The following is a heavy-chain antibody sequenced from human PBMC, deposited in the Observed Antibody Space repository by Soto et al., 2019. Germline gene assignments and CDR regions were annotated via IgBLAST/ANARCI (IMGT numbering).Heavy chain of an antibody. V-gene: IGHV5-10-1*01. CDR1: GYSFTSYW. CDR3: ARHPLSMMGYYYYGMDV. Sequence: GESLKISCKGSGYSFTSYWISWVRQMPGKGLEWMGRIDPSDSYTNYSPSFQGHVTISADKSISTAYLQWSSLKASDTAMYYCARHPLSMMGYYYYGMDVWGQGTTVTVSS. J-gene: IGHJ6*02. D-gene: IGHD3-16*01. CDR2: IDPSDSYT.